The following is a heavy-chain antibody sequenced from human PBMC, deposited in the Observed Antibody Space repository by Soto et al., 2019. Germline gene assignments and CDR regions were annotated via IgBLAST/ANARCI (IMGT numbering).Heavy chain of an antibody. J-gene: IGHJ5*02. CDR2: INNDGSAA. Sequence: GRSMRLSCAAFGFDFSSYAMNWVRQVTGKGLVWVSRINNDGSAATYAYSVKGRFTISRDNAKNTVYLQMTSLRAEDTAESYYVRDKPHNWFDPWGQGTPVTVSS. CDR3: VRDKPHNWFDP. V-gene: IGHV3-74*01. CDR1: GFDFSSYA.